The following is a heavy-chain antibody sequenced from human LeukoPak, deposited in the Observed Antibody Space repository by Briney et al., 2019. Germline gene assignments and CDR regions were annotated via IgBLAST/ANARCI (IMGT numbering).Heavy chain of an antibody. D-gene: IGHD3-10*01. V-gene: IGHV3-7*03. CDR3: ARDAVLLWFGEPRAFDI. J-gene: IGHJ3*02. CDR1: GFTFSSYW. Sequence: GGSLRLSSAASGFTFSSYWMSWVRQAPGKGLEWVANIKQDGSEKYYVDSVKGRFTISRDNAKNSLYLQMNSLRAEDTAVYYCARDAVLLWFGEPRAFDIWGQGTMVTVSS. CDR2: IKQDGSEK.